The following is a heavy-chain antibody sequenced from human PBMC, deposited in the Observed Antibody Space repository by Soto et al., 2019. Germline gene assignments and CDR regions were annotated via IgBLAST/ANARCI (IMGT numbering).Heavy chain of an antibody. Sequence: SETLSLTCTVSGGSISNYYWSWIRQTPGKGLKWIGFIHHSGSTKHNPSLKSRVTISLDTSKNQFSLKLTSMTAADTAVYYCARDDGDAYDYWGQGTLVTVSS. V-gene: IGHV4-59*01. J-gene: IGHJ4*02. CDR3: ARDDGDAYDY. CDR1: GGSISNYY. D-gene: IGHD4-17*01. CDR2: IHHSGST.